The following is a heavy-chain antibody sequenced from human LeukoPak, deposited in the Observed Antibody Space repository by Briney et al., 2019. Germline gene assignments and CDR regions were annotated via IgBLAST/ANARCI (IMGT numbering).Heavy chain of an antibody. CDR2: ISAYNGNT. J-gene: IGHJ3*02. CDR1: GYTFTSYG. V-gene: IGHV1-18*01. CDR3: ARGRWIDAFDI. Sequence: ASVKVSCKASGYTFTSYGISWVRQAPGQGLEWMGWISAYNGNTNYAQKFQGRVTMTRNTSISTAYMELSSLRSEDTAVYYCARGRWIDAFDIWGQGTMVTVSS. D-gene: IGHD5-12*01.